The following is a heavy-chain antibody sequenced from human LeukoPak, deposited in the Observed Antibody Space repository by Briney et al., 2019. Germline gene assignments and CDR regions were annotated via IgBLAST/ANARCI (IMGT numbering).Heavy chain of an antibody. CDR1: GFTFTSYW. CDR2: INEDGSEE. J-gene: IGHJ4*02. D-gene: IGHD3-10*01. Sequence: PGGSLRLSCAASGFTFTSYWMAWVRQAPGRGPEWVANINEDGSEEYYVDSVKGRFTISRDNAKNSLYLQMSRLRDEDTAVYYCARSSVVRGVTFYWGQGTLVTVSS. V-gene: IGHV3-7*01. CDR3: ARSSVVRGVTFY.